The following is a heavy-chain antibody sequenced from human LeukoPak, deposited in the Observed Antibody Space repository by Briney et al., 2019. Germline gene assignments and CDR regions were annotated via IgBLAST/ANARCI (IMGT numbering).Heavy chain of an antibody. CDR1: GFTFSSYA. CDR2: INWNGGST. D-gene: IGHD6-19*01. J-gene: IGHJ4*02. CDR3: ARESIRAVAGSFDY. Sequence: PGGSLRLSCAASGFTFSSYAMSWVRQAPGKGLEWVSGINWNGGSTGYADSVKGRFTISRDNAKNSLYLQMNSLRAEDTALYYCARESIRAVAGSFDYWGQGTLVTVSS. V-gene: IGHV3-20*04.